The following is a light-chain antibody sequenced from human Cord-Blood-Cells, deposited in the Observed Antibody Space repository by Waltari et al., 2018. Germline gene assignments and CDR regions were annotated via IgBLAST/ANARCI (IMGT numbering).Light chain of an antibody. J-gene: IGKJ4*01. Sequence: DIQMTQSPSSLSASVGDRVTITCQASQDISNYLNWYQQKPGKAPKLLIYYASNLETGVPSRFSGSGSGTDFTFTISSLQPEDIATYYCQQYDNLPFTFGGGTK. V-gene: IGKV1-33*01. CDR1: QDISNY. CDR2: YAS. CDR3: QQYDNLPFT.